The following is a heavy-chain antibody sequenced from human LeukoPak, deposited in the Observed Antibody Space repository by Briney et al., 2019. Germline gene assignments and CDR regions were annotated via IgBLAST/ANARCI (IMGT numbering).Heavy chain of an antibody. J-gene: IGHJ6*03. D-gene: IGHD5-18*01. CDR3: AREGAGSYGFRYIDV. CDR1: NGSMISYY. CDR2: IYYGGST. V-gene: IGHV4-59*01. Sequence: SETLSLTCTASNGSMISYYWSWLRQPPGKGLEWMGYIYYGGSTNYNPSLKSRVTVLVDTSKNQFSLKLSSVTAADTAVYYCAREGAGSYGFRYIDVWGKGTTVTVSS.